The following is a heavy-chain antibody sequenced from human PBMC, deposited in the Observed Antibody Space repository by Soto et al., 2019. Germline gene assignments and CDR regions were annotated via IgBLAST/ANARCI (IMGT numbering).Heavy chain of an antibody. J-gene: IGHJ1*01. CDR1: GFTFSSYW. V-gene: IGHV3-21*01. Sequence: GGSLRLSCAASGFTFSSYWMHWVRQAPGKGLVWVSSISSSSSYIYYADSVKGRFTISRDNAKNSLYLQMNSLRAEDTAVYYCARDQGGVRGSFQHWGQGTLVTVSS. D-gene: IGHD3-16*01. CDR3: ARDQGGVRGSFQH. CDR2: ISSSSSYI.